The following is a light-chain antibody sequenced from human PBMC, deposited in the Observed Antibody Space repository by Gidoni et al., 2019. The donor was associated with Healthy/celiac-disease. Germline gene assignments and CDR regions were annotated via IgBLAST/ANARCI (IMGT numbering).Light chain of an antibody. CDR3: QQYYSTPHT. J-gene: IGKJ2*01. CDR2: WAS. Sequence: IVMTHTPDSLAVSLGGRATINCKSSQSVLYSSNNKNYLAWYQQKPGQPPRLLIYWASTRESGVPDRFSGSGSGTDFTLTISSLQAEDVAVYYCQQYYSTPHTFGQGTKLEIK. V-gene: IGKV4-1*01. CDR1: QSVLYSSNNKNY.